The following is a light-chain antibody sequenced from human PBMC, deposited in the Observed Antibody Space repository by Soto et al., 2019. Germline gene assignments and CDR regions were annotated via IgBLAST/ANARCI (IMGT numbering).Light chain of an antibody. CDR2: GAS. Sequence: EIVLTQSPGTLSLSPGERATLSCRASQSVSSSYLAWYQQKPGQAPRLLIYGASSRATGIPDRFSGSGSETDVTLTRSRLEPEDFAVYYCQQYGSSPRTVDQATKVEIK. CDR3: QQYGSSPRT. J-gene: IGKJ1*01. V-gene: IGKV3-20*01. CDR1: QSVSSSY.